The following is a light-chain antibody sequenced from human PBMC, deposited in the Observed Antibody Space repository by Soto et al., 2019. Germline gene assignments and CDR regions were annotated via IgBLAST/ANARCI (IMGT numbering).Light chain of an antibody. Sequence: QSALTQPASVSGSPGQSITISCTGTSSDIGRYNLVSWYQQHPGKAPKPIIYEDIERPSGVSDRFSGSKSGNTASLTISGLQTEDEADYCCCSYAGGASVVFGGGTKVTVL. J-gene: IGLJ2*01. V-gene: IGLV2-23*01. CDR1: SSDIGRYNL. CDR2: EDI. CDR3: CSYAGGASVV.